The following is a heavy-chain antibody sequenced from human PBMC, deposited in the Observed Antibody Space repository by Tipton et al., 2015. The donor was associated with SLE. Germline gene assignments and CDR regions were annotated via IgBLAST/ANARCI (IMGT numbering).Heavy chain of an antibody. Sequence: SLRLSCEDSGFIFSGFPVHWVRQAPGKGLEWVAVRPDGGWSSYAASVKGRFTVSRDNSKNTLFLQMDSLRAEDTAVYFCARTLLELTPAHYVFAYWGQGTLVTVAS. CDR2: RPDGGWS. J-gene: IGHJ4*02. CDR3: ARTLLELTPAHYVFAY. D-gene: IGHD3-16*01. CDR1: GFIFSGFP. V-gene: IGHV3-30*04.